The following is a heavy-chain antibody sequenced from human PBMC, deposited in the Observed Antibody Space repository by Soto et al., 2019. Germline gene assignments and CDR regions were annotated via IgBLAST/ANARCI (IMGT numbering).Heavy chain of an antibody. Sequence: QVQLVQSGAEVKKPGASVKVSCKASGYIFTIHYIHWVRQAPGQGLEWMGIINPSGGSTNYLQKFQGRTTMTRDTSTSTVYMELSSLRSEDTAVYFCARADYYDSSGFYYDCWGQGSLVTVSS. D-gene: IGHD3-22*01. CDR2: INPSGGST. J-gene: IGHJ4*02. V-gene: IGHV1-46*01. CDR1: GYIFTIHY. CDR3: ARADYYDSSGFYYDC.